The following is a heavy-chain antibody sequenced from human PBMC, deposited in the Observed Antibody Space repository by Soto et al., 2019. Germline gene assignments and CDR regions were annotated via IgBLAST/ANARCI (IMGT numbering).Heavy chain of an antibody. J-gene: IGHJ4*02. CDR3: VRVSGYYESKGLVPDS. CDR2: IFSDGTT. D-gene: IGHD3-22*01. Sequence: SETLSLTCTVSGGSISNYYWNWIRQPPGKGLARIGYIFSDGTTNYNPSLKTRVTISVGSSRTHFSLKVSSATAADTAVYYCVRVSGYYESKGLVPDSWGQGTLVTV. CDR1: GGSISNYY. V-gene: IGHV4-59*01.